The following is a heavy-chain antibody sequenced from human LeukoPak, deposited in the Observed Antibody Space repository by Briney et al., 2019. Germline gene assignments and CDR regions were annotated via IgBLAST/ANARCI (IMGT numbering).Heavy chain of an antibody. CDR2: ISAYNGNT. CDR1: GYTFTSYG. D-gene: IGHD3-10*01. V-gene: IGHV1-18*04. J-gene: IGHJ4*02. CDR3: ARDRRRLLWFGELLYTGDVSHFDY. Sequence: ASVKVSCKASGYTFTSYGISWVRQAPGQGLEWMGWISAYNGNTNYAQKLQGRVTMTTDTPTSTAYMELRSLRSDDTAVYYCARDRRRLLWFGELLYTGDVSHFDYWGQGTLVTVSS.